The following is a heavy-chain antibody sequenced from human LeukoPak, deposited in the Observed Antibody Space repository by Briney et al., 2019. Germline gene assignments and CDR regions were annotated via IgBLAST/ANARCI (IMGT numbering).Heavy chain of an antibody. V-gene: IGHV1-18*01. CDR3: ARASHLDQIVVVPAAYFDY. D-gene: IGHD2-2*01. CDR1: GYTFTSYG. CDR2: ISAYNGNT. J-gene: IGHJ4*02. Sequence: GASVKVSCKASGYTFTSYGISWVRQAPGQGLEWMGWISAYNGNTNYAQKLQGRVTMTTDTSTSTAYMELRSLRSDDTAVYYCARASHLDQIVVVPAAYFDYWGQGTLVTVSS.